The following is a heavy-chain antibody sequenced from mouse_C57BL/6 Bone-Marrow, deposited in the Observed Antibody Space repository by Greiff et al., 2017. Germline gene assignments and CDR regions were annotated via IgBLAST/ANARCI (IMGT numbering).Heavy chain of an antibody. CDR1: GFTFSDYY. CDR2: ISNGGGST. J-gene: IGHJ1*03. CDR3: ARRGYGSSYVDWYFDV. Sequence: EVQRVESGGGLVQPGGSLKLSCAASGFTFSDYYMYWVRQTPEKRLEWVAYISNGGGSTYYPDTVKGRFTLSRDNAKNTLYLQMSRLKSEDTAMYYCARRGYGSSYVDWYFDVWGTGTTVTVSS. D-gene: IGHD1-1*01. V-gene: IGHV5-12*01.